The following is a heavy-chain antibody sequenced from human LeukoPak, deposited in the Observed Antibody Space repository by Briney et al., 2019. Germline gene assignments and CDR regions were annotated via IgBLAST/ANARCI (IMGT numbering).Heavy chain of an antibody. D-gene: IGHD3-3*01. CDR2: MSYDGNFT. CDR1: GFTFKRYA. V-gene: IGHV3-30*04. CDR3: AKVTYYDFWSGYSHFDY. Sequence: GGSLRLSCAASGFTFKRYAMHWVRQAPGKGLEWVTIMSYDGNFTYYSDSVKGRFTISRDNSKNTLYLQMNSLRAEDTAVYYCAKVTYYDFWSGYSHFDYWGQGTLVTVSS. J-gene: IGHJ4*02.